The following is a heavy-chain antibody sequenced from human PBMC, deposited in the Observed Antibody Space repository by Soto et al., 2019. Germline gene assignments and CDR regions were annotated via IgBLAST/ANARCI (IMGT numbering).Heavy chain of an antibody. V-gene: IGHV3-23*01. Sequence: QPGGSLRLSCAASGFTFSSYAMSWVRQAPGKGLEWVSAISGSGGSTYYADSVKGRFTISRDNSKNTLYLQMNSLRAEDTAVYYCAKMPHTSSGPADNWFDPWGQGTLVTVSS. D-gene: IGHD6-19*01. CDR2: ISGSGGST. CDR3: AKMPHTSSGPADNWFDP. J-gene: IGHJ5*02. CDR1: GFTFSSYA.